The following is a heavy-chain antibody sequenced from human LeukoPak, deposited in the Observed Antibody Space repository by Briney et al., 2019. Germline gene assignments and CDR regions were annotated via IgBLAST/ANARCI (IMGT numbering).Heavy chain of an antibody. CDR3: ARAVDIVATSYFNWFDP. CDR2: SDPEDGET. CDR1: GYTLTELS. J-gene: IGHJ5*02. V-gene: IGHV1-24*01. Sequence: ASVKVSCKVSGYTLTELSMHWVRQAPGKGLEWMGGSDPEDGETIYAQKFQGRVTLTEDTSTDTAYMELNNLRSEDTAVYYCARAVDIVATSYFNWFDPRGQGTLVTVSS. D-gene: IGHD5-12*01.